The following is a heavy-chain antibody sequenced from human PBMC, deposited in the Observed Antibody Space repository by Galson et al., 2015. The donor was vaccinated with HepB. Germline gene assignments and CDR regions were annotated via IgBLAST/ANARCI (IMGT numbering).Heavy chain of an antibody. CDR3: SRGNGFDY. CDR1: GFTFGQYV. D-gene: IGHD2-8*01. V-gene: IGHV3-49*04. CDR2: IRSQTYGGTA. J-gene: IGHJ4*02. Sequence: SLRLSCAGSGFTFGQYVISWVRQAPGKGLEGVGFIRSQTYGGTAEFAASVQGRFSISRDDSKSTAYLQMNSLKTEDTAVYYCSRGNGFDYWGQGTLVTVSS.